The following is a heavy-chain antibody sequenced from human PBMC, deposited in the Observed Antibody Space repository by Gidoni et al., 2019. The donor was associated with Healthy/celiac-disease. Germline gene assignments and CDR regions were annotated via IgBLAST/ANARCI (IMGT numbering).Heavy chain of an antibody. J-gene: IGHJ4*02. CDR2: ISYDGSNK. Sequence: QVQLVESGGGVVQPGRSLRLSCAASGVTFSSYAMHWVRQAPGKGLEGVAVISYDGSNKYYADSVKGRFTISRDNSKNTLYLQMNSLRAEDTAVYYCAREARGGSYSAFDYWGQGTLVTVSS. D-gene: IGHD1-26*01. CDR3: AREARGGSYSAFDY. V-gene: IGHV3-30-3*01. CDR1: GVTFSSYA.